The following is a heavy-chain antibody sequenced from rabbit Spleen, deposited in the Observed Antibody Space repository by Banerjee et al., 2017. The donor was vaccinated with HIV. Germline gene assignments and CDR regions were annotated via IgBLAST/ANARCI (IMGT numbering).Heavy chain of an antibody. Sequence: QEQLEESGGGLVKPEGSLTLTCKASGVSFSDKDVMCWVRQAPGKGLEWIGCIFGGRDGGPYYASWAKGRFTISKTSSTTVTLQMTSLTAADTATYFCARDPNYASGHYIYSFWGQGTLVTVS. D-gene: IGHD1-1*01. CDR1: GVSFSDKDV. CDR3: ARDPNYASGHYIYSF. CDR2: IFGGRDGGP. J-gene: IGHJ6*01. V-gene: IGHV1S45*01.